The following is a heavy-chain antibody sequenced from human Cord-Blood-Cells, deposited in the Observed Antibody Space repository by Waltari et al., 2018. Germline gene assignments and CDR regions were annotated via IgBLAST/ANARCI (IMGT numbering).Heavy chain of an antibody. CDR2: FDPEDGET. CDR1: GYHLTELS. V-gene: IGHV1-24*01. J-gene: IGHJ3*02. CDR3: ATTHPVREMRSLAFDI. Sequence: QVQLVQSGAEVKKPGASVKVSCKVSGYHLTELSMPWVRQAPGKGLEWMGGFDPEDGETIYAQKFQGRVTMTEDTSTDTAYMELSSLRSEDTAVYYCATTHPVREMRSLAFDIWGQGTMVTVSS. D-gene: IGHD3-16*01.